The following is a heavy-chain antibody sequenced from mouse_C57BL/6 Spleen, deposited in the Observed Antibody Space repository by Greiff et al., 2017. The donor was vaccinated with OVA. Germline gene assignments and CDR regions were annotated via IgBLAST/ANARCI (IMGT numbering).Heavy chain of an antibody. V-gene: IGHV2-2*01. D-gene: IGHD1-1*01. Sequence: QVQLQQSGPGLVQPSQSLSITCTVSGFSLTSYCVHWVRQSPGKGLEWLGVIWRGGGTDNNAAFISRLSISKDNAESQVFFKMNRLRGEDTAIYSCARFLITTVVEGYAMDYWGQGTSVTVSS. CDR1: GFSLTSYC. CDR2: IWRGGGT. J-gene: IGHJ4*01. CDR3: ARFLITTVVEGYAMDY.